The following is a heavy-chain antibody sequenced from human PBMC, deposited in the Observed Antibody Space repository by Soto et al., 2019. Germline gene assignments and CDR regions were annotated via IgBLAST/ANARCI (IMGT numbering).Heavy chain of an antibody. J-gene: IGHJ4*01. CDR3: AKKSGVVVAATSFDY. CDR1: GFTFSSYA. CDR2: ISGSGGST. V-gene: IGHV3-23*01. D-gene: IGHD2-15*01. Sequence: GGSLRLSCAASGFTFSSYAMSWVRQAPGKGLEWVSAISGSGGSTYYADSVKGRFTISRDNSKNTLYLQMNSLRAEDTAVYYCAKKSGVVVAATSFDYWGHGTLVTVSS.